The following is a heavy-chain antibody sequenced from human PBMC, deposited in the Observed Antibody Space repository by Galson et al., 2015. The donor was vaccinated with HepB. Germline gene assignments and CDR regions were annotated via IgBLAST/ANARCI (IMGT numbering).Heavy chain of an antibody. Sequence: SLRLSCAASGFVFSTYTMHWVRQAPGRGLEYVSAINDNGDSTYYAASVQGRFTISRDNSKNTLYLQMGSLRTEDMAVYYCARTDSSSWYLVPGRPFDVWGQGTMVTVSS. D-gene: IGHD6-13*01. CDR3: ARTDSSSWYLVPGRPFDV. J-gene: IGHJ3*01. CDR1: GFVFSTYT. CDR2: INDNGDST. V-gene: IGHV3-64*02.